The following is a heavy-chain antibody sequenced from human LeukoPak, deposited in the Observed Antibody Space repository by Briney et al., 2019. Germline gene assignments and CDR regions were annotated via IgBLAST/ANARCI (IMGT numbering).Heavy chain of an antibody. CDR1: GFTFSSYW. Sequence: GGSLRLSCAASGFTFSSYWMSWVRQAPGKGLEWVANIKLDGSEKYCVDSVKGRFTISRDNAKKSLYLQMNSLRAEDTAVYYCAELGITMIGGVWGKGTTVTISS. CDR3: AELGITMIGGV. V-gene: IGHV3-7*01. D-gene: IGHD3-10*02. J-gene: IGHJ6*04. CDR2: IKLDGSEK.